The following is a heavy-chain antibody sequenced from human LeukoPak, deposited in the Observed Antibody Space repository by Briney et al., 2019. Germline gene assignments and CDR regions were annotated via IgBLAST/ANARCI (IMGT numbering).Heavy chain of an antibody. CDR3: ARDGVNWGIDL. V-gene: IGHV3-53*01. J-gene: IGHJ5*02. D-gene: IGHD7-27*01. CDR1: GFIVSSNY. Sequence: GGSLRLFCAASGFIVSSNYMTWVRQAPGKGLEWVSVIYKDGRTFYADSVKGRFTVSRDNSKNTVFLQVNSLRADDTAVYYCARDGVNWGIDLWGQGTLVIVSS. CDR2: IYKDGRT.